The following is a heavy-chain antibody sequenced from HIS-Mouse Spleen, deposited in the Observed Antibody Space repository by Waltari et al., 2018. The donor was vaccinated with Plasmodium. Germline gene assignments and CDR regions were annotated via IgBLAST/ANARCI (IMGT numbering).Heavy chain of an antibody. CDR3: ASSWYWYFDL. D-gene: IGHD6-13*01. Sequence: EVQLVESGGGLVQPGGALRLSCAASGFTFSSFGMSWVCQAPGKGREWVANIKQDGSEKYYVDSVKGRFTISRDNAKNSLYLQMNSLRAEDTAVYYCASSWYWYFDLWGRGTLVTVSS. CDR2: IKQDGSEK. J-gene: IGHJ2*01. V-gene: IGHV3-7*01. CDR1: GFTFSSFG.